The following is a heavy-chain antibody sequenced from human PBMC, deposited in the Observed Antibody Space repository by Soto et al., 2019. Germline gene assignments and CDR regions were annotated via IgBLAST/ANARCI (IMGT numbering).Heavy chain of an antibody. CDR3: ARGGSSSWLRIFHQ. J-gene: IGHJ1*01. D-gene: IGHD6-13*01. CDR2: IYPSGST. V-gene: IGHV4-4*02. CDR1: GASISSSNW. Sequence: SETLSLTCAVSGASISSSNWWSWVRQPPGKGLEWIGEIYPSGSTNYNPSLKSRVTISVDKSKNQFSLNLSSVTAADTAVYYCARGGSSSWLRIFHQWGPGTLVTVSS.